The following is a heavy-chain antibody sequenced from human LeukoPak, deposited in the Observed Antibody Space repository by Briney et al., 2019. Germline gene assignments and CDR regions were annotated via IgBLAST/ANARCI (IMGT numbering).Heavy chain of an antibody. V-gene: IGHV4-34*01. Sequence: SETLSLTCAVYGGSFSGYYWSLIRQPPGKGLEWIVEINHSGSTNYNPSLKSRVTISVDTSKNQFSLKLSSVTAADTAVYYCAGASTIAVAGTFDYWGQGTLVTVSS. CDR1: GGSFSGYY. CDR3: AGASTIAVAGTFDY. CDR2: INHSGST. J-gene: IGHJ4*02. D-gene: IGHD6-19*01.